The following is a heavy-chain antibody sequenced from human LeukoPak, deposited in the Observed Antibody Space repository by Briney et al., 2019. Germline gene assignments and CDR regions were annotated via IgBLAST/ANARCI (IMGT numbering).Heavy chain of an antibody. CDR3: TTFYHEYSPY. CDR2: IKSNADGGPP. J-gene: IGHJ4*02. CDR1: GFSFMNAW. V-gene: IGHV3-15*01. Sequence: GGSLRLSCAASGFSFMNAWMIWVRQAPGKGLEWVGRIKSNADGGPPDYAAPARGRFTTSRDDSKNTLYLQMNSLKTEDTAVYYCTTFYHEYSPYWGRGTLVTVSS. D-gene: IGHD2/OR15-2a*01.